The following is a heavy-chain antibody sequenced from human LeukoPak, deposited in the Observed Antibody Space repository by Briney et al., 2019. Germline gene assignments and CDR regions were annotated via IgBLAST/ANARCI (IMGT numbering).Heavy chain of an antibody. CDR2: INHSGST. Sequence: SETLSLTCAVYGGSFSGYYWSWIRQPPGKGLEWIGEINHSGSTNYNPSLKSRVTISVDTSKNQFSLKLSSVTAADTAVYYCGRRGRGPMVRGVTACGWFDPWGQGTLVTVSS. CDR1: GGSFSGYY. D-gene: IGHD3-10*01. V-gene: IGHV4-34*01. J-gene: IGHJ5*02. CDR3: GRRGRGPMVRGVTACGWFDP.